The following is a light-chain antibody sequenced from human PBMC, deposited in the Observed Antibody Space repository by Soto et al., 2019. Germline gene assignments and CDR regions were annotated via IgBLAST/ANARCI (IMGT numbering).Light chain of an antibody. V-gene: IGLV3-21*02. CDR1: NIESKS. CDR2: DDN. J-gene: IGLJ2*01. CDR3: QVWDSSGDLAL. Sequence: SYELTQPPSVSVAPGQTARISCGGSNIESKSVHWYQVRPGQAPRLVVYDDNDRPSGIPERFSGTNSGNTATLTISRGEAGDEADYCFQVWDSSGDLALFGGGTKLTVL.